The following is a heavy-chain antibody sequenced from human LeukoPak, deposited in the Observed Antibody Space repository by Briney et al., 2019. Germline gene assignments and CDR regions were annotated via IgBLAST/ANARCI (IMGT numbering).Heavy chain of an antibody. CDR3: AKGNYVGYYYYYMDV. Sequence: PGGSLRLSCAASGFTFSSYAMSLVRQAPGKGLEWVSAISGSGGSTYYADSVKGRFTISRDNSKNTLYLQMNSLRAEDTAVYYCAKGNYVGYYYYYMDVWGKGTTVTVSS. J-gene: IGHJ6*03. V-gene: IGHV3-23*01. D-gene: IGHD4-11*01. CDR1: GFTFSSYA. CDR2: ISGSGGST.